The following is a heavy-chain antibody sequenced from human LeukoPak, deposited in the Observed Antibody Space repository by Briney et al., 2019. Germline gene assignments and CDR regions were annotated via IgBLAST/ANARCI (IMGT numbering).Heavy chain of an antibody. CDR1: GFTVSSNY. CDR3: ARDYKSEVDYGGNSGMDV. CDR2: IYSGGST. Sequence: GGSLRLSCAASGFTVSSNYMSWVRQAPGKGLEWVSVIYSGGSTYYADSVKGRFSISRHNSKNTLYLQMNSLRAEDTAVYYCARDYKSEVDYGGNSGMDVWGQGTTVTVSS. V-gene: IGHV3-53*04. J-gene: IGHJ6*02. D-gene: IGHD4-23*01.